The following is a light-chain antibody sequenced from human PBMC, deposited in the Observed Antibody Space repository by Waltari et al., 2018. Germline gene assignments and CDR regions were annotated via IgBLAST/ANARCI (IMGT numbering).Light chain of an antibody. CDR2: DAS. CDR1: QSISSY. CDR3: QQCSSTLIT. J-gene: IGKJ4*01. Sequence: DIQMTQSPSSLSASVGDRVTITCRASQSISSYLNWYQQKPGNAPKLLIYDASTVRSGVPSRFSGSGSGTDFTLTISSLQPEDFATYYCQQCSSTLITFGGGTKVEIK. V-gene: IGKV1-39*01.